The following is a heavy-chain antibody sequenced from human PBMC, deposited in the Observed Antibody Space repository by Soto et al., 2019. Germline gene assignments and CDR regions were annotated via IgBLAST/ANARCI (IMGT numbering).Heavy chain of an antibody. CDR1: GFTFSSYA. J-gene: IGHJ4*02. CDR3: AKDFYSTRWLKVFEY. D-gene: IGHD6-13*01. V-gene: IGHV3-23*01. Sequence: GESLRLSCAASGFTFSSYAMSWVRQAPGKGLEWVSGISGSGTTTYYADSVKGRFTISRDESKNTLYLQMNSLRAEDTAEYYCAKDFYSTRWLKVFEYWGQRALVTVSS. CDR2: ISGSGTTT.